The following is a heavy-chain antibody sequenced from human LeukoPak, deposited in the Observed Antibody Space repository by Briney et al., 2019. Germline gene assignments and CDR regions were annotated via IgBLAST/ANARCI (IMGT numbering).Heavy chain of an antibody. CDR1: GGSISSSSYY. D-gene: IGHD1/OR15-1a*01. Sequence: SETLPLTCTVSGGSISSSSYYWGWIRQPPGKGLEWIGSIYYSGSTYYNPSLKSRVTISVDTSKNQFSLKLSSVTAADTAVYYCARAQGNNWNNNWFDPWGQGTLVTVSS. V-gene: IGHV4-39*07. CDR2: IYYSGST. J-gene: IGHJ5*02. CDR3: ARAQGNNWNNNWFDP.